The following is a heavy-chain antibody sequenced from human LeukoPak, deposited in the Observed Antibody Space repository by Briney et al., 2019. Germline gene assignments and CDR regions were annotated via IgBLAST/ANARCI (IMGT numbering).Heavy chain of an antibody. CDR3: VRVGPFGMSSGYWFDP. V-gene: IGHV4-39*07. Sequence: PSETLSLTCTVSGGSISRSRYYWGWVRQPPGKGLEWIGSIYYSGSTYYNPSLKSRVTISLDTSKNQFSLNLTSVTAADTAVYYCVRVGPFGMSSGYWFDPWGQGTLVTVSS. J-gene: IGHJ5*02. D-gene: IGHD3-16*01. CDR2: IYYSGST. CDR1: GGSISRSRYY.